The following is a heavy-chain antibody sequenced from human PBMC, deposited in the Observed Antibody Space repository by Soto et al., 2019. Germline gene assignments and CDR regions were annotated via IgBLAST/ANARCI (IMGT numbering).Heavy chain of an antibody. D-gene: IGHD2-15*01. Sequence: SETLSLTCTVSGDSLNIGGYYWTWIRQHPGKGLEWMGYIYYTGKTYYNPSLESRLTMSVDTSKNQFSLKLSSVTAADTGVYYCARDGSSTAKSIDPWGQGTPVTVSA. CDR3: ARDGSSTAKSIDP. J-gene: IGHJ5*02. CDR1: GDSLNIGGYY. V-gene: IGHV4-31*03. CDR2: IYYTGKT.